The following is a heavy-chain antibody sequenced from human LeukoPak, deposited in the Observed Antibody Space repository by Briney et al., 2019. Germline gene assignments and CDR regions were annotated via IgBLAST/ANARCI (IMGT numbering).Heavy chain of an antibody. Sequence: GGSLRLSCAASGLTFSNYAMTCVRQAPGKGLEWISSITGRGGTSYTDSVKGRFTVYRDNSKNTLYLQMNSLRVGDTALYYCAKDPNGDYVGAFDSWGQGTMVTVSS. CDR2: ITGRGGT. CDR3: AKDPNGDYVGAFDS. CDR1: GLTFSNYA. D-gene: IGHD4-17*01. J-gene: IGHJ3*01. V-gene: IGHV3-23*01.